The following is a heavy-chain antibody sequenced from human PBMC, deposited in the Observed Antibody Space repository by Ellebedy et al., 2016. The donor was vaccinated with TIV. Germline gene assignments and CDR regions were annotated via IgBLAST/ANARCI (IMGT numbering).Heavy chain of an antibody. Sequence: GESLKISCAASGFTFSAYAMHWVRQAPGKGLDWLAILSYDGGSKYYADSVKGRFTISRDNSNNTLNLQMNSLRPEDTAVYYCARGGLVMTTVTTRPVDWWGQGTLVTVSS. CDR3: ARGGLVMTTVTTRPVDW. V-gene: IGHV3-30-3*01. CDR1: GFTFSAYA. J-gene: IGHJ4*02. D-gene: IGHD4-11*01. CDR2: LSYDGGSK.